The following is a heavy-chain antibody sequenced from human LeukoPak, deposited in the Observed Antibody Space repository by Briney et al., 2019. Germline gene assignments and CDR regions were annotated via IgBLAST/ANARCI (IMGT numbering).Heavy chain of an antibody. J-gene: IGHJ6*02. CDR3: ARGFYGDYYYAMDV. CDR2: FDPEDGET. Sequence: ASVKVSCKVSGYTLTELSMHWVRQAPGKGLEWMGGFDPEDGETIYAQKFQGRVTLTSDTSTSTVYMELSSLRSEDTAIYYCARGFYGDYYYAMDVWGQGTTVTVSS. CDR1: GYTLTELS. V-gene: IGHV1-24*01. D-gene: IGHD4-17*01.